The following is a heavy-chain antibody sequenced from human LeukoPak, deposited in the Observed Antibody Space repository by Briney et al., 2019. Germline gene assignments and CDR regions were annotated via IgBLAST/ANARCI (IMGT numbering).Heavy chain of an antibody. CDR1: GVSITSSSYY. CDR2: ISYSGNT. J-gene: IGHJ4*02. CDR3: AGLLLAVAGTVPTNLDY. D-gene: IGHD6-19*01. V-gene: IGHV4-39*01. Sequence: SETLSLTCAVSGVSITSSSYYWGWVRQPPGKGLEWIGSISYSGNTYYTPSLKSRVTISIDTNQFSLKLTSVTAADTAVYYCAGLLLAVAGTVPTNLDYGGQGILVTVSS.